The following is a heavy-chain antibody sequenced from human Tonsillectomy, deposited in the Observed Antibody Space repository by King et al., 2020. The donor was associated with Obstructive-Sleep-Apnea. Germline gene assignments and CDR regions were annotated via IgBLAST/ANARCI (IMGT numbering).Heavy chain of an antibody. CDR2: INTGNGDT. CDR1: GYTFTSYT. Sequence: QLVQSGTEVKKPGASVKVSCKATGYTFTSYTIHWVRQVPGQRLEWMGWINTGNGDTSYSQKFQGRVTITRDTSPTTAYMELSGLRSEDTAIYFCATPPYSDYDFYYWGQGTLVTVSS. J-gene: IGHJ4*02. V-gene: IGHV1-3*04. D-gene: IGHD5-12*01. CDR3: ATPPYSDYDFYY.